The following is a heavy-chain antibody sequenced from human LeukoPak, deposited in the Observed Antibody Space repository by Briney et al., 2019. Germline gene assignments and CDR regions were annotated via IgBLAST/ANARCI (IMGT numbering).Heavy chain of an antibody. J-gene: IGHJ4*02. CDR3: ARAEKVTVTFDY. CDR1: GYTFTDCY. D-gene: IGHD2-21*02. Sequence: ASVKVSCKASGYTFTDCYIHWVRPAPGQGLEWMGWINPNSGGINYAQRFQGRVTMTRDTSISTAYMELSKLRSDDAAVYYCARAEKVTVTFDYWGQGTLVPLSS. CDR2: INPNSGGI. V-gene: IGHV1-2*02.